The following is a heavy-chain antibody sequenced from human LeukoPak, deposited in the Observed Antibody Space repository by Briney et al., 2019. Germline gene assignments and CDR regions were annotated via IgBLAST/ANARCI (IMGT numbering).Heavy chain of an antibody. CDR1: GGSISSGSCY. V-gene: IGHV4-61*02. D-gene: IGHD3-22*01. J-gene: IGHJ4*02. CDR3: AITRAYDSSGYSFDY. CDR2: IYTSGST. Sequence: SETLSLTCTVSGGSISSGSCYWSWIRQPAGKGLERIGRIYTSGSTNYNPSLKSRVTISVDTSKNQFSLKLSSVTAADTAVYYCAITRAYDSSGYSFDYWGQGTLVTVSS.